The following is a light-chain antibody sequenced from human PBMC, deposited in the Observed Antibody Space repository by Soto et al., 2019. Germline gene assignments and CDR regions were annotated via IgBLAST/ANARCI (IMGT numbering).Light chain of an antibody. CDR3: TSYTSSNTLNVL. CDR1: SSDVGAYNY. J-gene: IGLJ3*02. Sequence: QSALTQPASVSGSPGQSITISCTRTSSDVGAYNYVSWYQQHPGKAPKLMIFEVSNRPSGVSNRFSGSKSGNTASLTISGLQAEDEADYYCTSYTSSNTLNVLFGGGTKLTVL. V-gene: IGLV2-14*01. CDR2: EVS.